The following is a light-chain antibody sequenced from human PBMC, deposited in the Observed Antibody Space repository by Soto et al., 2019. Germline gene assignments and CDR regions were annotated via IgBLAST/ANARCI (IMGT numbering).Light chain of an antibody. Sequence: QSALTQPASVSGSPGQSITISCTGSSSDVGGHNYVSWYQQHPGKAPKLMIYEVRNRPSGVSNRFSASKSGNMASLTISGLQAEDEADYYCSSYTSSNTLVFGGGTKLTVL. J-gene: IGLJ2*01. CDR2: EVR. CDR3: SSYTSSNTLV. CDR1: SSDVGGHNY. V-gene: IGLV2-14*01.